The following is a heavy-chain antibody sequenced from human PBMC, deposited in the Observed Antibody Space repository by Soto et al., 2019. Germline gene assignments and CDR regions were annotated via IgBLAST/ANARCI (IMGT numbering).Heavy chain of an antibody. D-gene: IGHD2-2*01. J-gene: IGHJ4*02. CDR1: GFTFSSYS. CDR2: LSRSSSNI. V-gene: IGHV3-48*02. CDR3: ARAGTSLGYCSSTSCYEFDY. Sequence: EVQLVESGGALVQPGGALRLSCAASGFTFSSYSMNWVRQAPGTGLQWVSYLSRSSSNIYYADSVKGRFTISRDNAKNSLYLQMNTLTDEDTAVYYCARAGTSLGYCSSTSCYEFDYWGQGTLVTVSS.